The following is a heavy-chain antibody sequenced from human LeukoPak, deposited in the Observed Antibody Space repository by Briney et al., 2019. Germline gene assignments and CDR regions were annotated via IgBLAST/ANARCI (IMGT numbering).Heavy chain of an antibody. J-gene: IGHJ3*02. Sequence: GGSLRLSCAASGFTFSSYAMSWVRQAPGKGLEWVSAISGSGGSTYYEDSVKGRFTISRDNSKNTLYLQMNSLRAEDTAVYYCAKDPYGSGSPPAFDIWGQGTMVTVSS. D-gene: IGHD3-10*01. CDR2: ISGSGGST. CDR3: AKDPYGSGSPPAFDI. V-gene: IGHV3-23*01. CDR1: GFTFSSYA.